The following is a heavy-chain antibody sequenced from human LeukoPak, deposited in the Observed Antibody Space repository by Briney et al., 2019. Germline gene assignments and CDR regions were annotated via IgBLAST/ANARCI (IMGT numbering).Heavy chain of an antibody. Sequence: GGSLRLSCAASGFTFSSYAMHWVRQAPGKGLEWVAVISYDGSNKYYADSVKGRFTISRDNSKNTLYLQMNSLRAEDTAVYYCARGKTTSSWSTFDHWGQGTLATVSS. J-gene: IGHJ4*02. CDR1: GFTFSSYA. V-gene: IGHV3-30-3*01. D-gene: IGHD6-13*01. CDR3: ARGKTTSSWSTFDH. CDR2: ISYDGSNK.